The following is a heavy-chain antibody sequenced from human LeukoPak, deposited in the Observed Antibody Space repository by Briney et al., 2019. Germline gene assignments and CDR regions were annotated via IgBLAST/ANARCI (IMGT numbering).Heavy chain of an antibody. CDR3: AKEHGGSSWYEDAFDI. Sequence: PGGSLRLSCAASGFTFSSFGMSWVRQAPGKGLEWVSAISSTGGTAYYADSVKGRFTISRDNSKNTLYLQMNSLRAEDTAIYYCAKEHGGSSWYEDAFDIWGQGTMVTVSS. CDR2: ISSTGGTA. V-gene: IGHV3-23*01. J-gene: IGHJ3*02. CDR1: GFTFSSFG. D-gene: IGHD6-13*01.